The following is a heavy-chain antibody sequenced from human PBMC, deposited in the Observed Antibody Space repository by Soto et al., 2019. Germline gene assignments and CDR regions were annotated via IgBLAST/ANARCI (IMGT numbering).Heavy chain of an antibody. CDR3: ARLFLKDIVVVPAVKSWFDP. D-gene: IGHD2-2*01. CDR1: GGSFSGYY. J-gene: IGHJ5*02. CDR2: INHSGST. Sequence: TSETLSPTCAVYGGSFSGYYWSRIRQPPGKGLEWIGEINHSGSTNYNPSLKSRVTISVDTSKNQFSLKLSSVTAADTAVYYCARLFLKDIVVVPAVKSWFDPWGQGTLVTVSS. V-gene: IGHV4-34*01.